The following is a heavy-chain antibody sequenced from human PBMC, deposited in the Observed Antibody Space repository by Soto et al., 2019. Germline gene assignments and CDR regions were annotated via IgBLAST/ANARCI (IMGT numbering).Heavy chain of an antibody. Sequence: QVQLQESGPGLVKPSGTLSLTCAVSGGSISSSNWWSWVRQPPGKGLEWIGEIYHSGSTNYNPSHKSRVTRSVDKSKNQFSLKLSSVTAADTAVYYCARGRTYYYDSSGYYWDYWGQGTLVTVSS. CDR3: ARGRTYYYDSSGYYWDY. CDR2: IYHSGST. V-gene: IGHV4-4*02. D-gene: IGHD3-22*01. J-gene: IGHJ4*02. CDR1: GGSISSSNW.